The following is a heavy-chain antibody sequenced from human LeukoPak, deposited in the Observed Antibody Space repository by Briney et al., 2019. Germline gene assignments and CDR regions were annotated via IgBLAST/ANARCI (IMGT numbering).Heavy chain of an antibody. CDR3: ARGRDGYSFGFDY. CDR2: IYPGDSDT. V-gene: IGHV5-51*01. CDR1: GYIFINYW. D-gene: IGHD5-24*01. J-gene: IGHJ4*02. Sequence: GESLKISCKGSGYIFINYWIGWVRQMPGKGLEWMGIIYPGDSDTRYSPSFQGQVTISADKSISTAYLQWSSLKASDTAMYYCARGRDGYSFGFDYWGQGTLVTVSS.